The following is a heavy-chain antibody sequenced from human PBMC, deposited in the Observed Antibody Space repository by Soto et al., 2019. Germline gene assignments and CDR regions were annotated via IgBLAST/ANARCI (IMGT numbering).Heavy chain of an antibody. J-gene: IGHJ4*02. CDR3: ARDSRGYSGYDVDY. Sequence: QVQLVQSGAEVKKPGSSVKVSCKASGGTFSRYTISWVRQAPGQGLEWMGRIIPILGIANYAQKLQGRVTITADKSTSTAYMELSSLRSEDTAVYYCARDSRGYSGYDVDYWCQGTLVTVSS. V-gene: IGHV1-69*08. CDR1: GGTFSRYT. D-gene: IGHD5-12*01. CDR2: IIPILGIA.